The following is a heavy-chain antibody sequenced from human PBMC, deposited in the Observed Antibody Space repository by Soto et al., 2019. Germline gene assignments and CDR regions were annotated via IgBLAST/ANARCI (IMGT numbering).Heavy chain of an antibody. J-gene: IGHJ4*02. D-gene: IGHD3-3*02. CDR2: ISGSGDST. V-gene: IGHV3-23*01. CDR1: GFTFSSYA. CDR3: AKDRVSIRHYYFDY. Sequence: EVQLLESGGGLVQPGGFLRLSCAASGFTFSSYAMSWVRQAPGKGLEWVSTISGSGDSTYYADSVKGRFTISRDNSKNTLYLQMNSLRAEDTAVYYCAKDRVSIRHYYFDYWGQGTLVTVSS.